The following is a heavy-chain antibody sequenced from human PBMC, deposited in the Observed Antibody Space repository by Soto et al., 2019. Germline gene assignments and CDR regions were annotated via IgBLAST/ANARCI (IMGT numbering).Heavy chain of an antibody. CDR3: ASLDTAMVADDF. CDR2: IKQDGSEK. J-gene: IGHJ4*02. CDR1: GFIFSRYW. V-gene: IGHV3-7*05. D-gene: IGHD5-18*01. Sequence: EVQLVESGGGLVQPGGSLRLSCAASGFIFSRYWMSWVRQAPGKGLEWVANIKQDGSEKNYVDSVKGRFSISRDNAKNSLYLQMNSLRADDTAVDYCASLDTAMVADDFWGQGTLVNVSS.